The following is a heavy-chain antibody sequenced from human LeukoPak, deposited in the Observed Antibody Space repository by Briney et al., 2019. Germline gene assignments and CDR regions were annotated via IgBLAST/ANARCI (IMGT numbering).Heavy chain of an antibody. CDR2: IRYDGSNK. D-gene: IGHD5-18*01. CDR1: GFTFSSYA. V-gene: IGHV3-30*02. J-gene: IGHJ6*02. CDR3: AKGYSYGPYYYYGMDV. Sequence: GGSLRLSCAASGFTFSSYAMHWVRQAPGKGLEWVAFIRYDGSNKYYADSVKGRFTISRDNSKNTLYLQMNSLRAEDTAVNYCAKGYSYGPYYYYGMDVWGQGTTVTVSS.